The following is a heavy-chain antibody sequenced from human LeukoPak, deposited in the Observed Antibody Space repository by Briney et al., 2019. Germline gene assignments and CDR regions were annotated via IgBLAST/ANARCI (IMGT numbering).Heavy chain of an antibody. D-gene: IGHD1-1*01. CDR1: GFTFSSYG. J-gene: IGHJ3*02. Sequence: GGSLRLSCAASGFTFSSYGMYWVRQAPGKGLEWVAVIRYDGSNKYYADSVKGRFIISRDNSNNTLYLQVNSLRAEDTAVYYCARSALAHDAFDIWGQGTMVTVSS. CDR3: ARSALAHDAFDI. CDR2: IRYDGSNK. V-gene: IGHV3-33*07.